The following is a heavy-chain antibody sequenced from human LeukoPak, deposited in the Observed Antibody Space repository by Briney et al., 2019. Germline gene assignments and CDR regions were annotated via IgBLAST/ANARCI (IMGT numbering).Heavy chain of an antibody. Sequence: PGGSLRLSCAASGFTLSSYAMNWVRQAPGKGLEWVSTISASADSTYYADSVKGRFTISRDNSKNTLHLQMNSLRAEDTAVYYCAKGGAGYCSSTSCLYYFDYWGQGTLVTVSS. V-gene: IGHV3-23*01. D-gene: IGHD2-2*01. CDR1: GFTLSSYA. CDR3: AKGGAGYCSSTSCLYYFDY. CDR2: ISASADST. J-gene: IGHJ4*02.